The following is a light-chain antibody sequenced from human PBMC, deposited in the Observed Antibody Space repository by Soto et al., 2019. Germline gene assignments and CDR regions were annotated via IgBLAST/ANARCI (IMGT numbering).Light chain of an antibody. CDR2: LGS. CDR1: QSLLHTSRYNY. CDR3: MQALQSPRT. V-gene: IGKV2-28*01. Sequence: DIVMTQSPLSLPVTPGEPASISCRSSQSLLHTSRYNYLDWFLQKPGQSPQLLIYLGSNRASGVPDRFSGSGSGTNFTLKISRVEAEDVGVYYCMQALQSPRTFGRGTKVEIK. J-gene: IGKJ1*01.